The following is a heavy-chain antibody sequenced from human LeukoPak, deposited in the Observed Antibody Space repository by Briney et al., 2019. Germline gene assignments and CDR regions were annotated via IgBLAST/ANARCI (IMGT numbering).Heavy chain of an antibody. CDR1: GYTFTSYG. Sequence: ASVKVSCKASGYTFTSYGISWVRQAPGQGLDWMGWISAYNGNTNYAQKLQGRVTMTTDTSTSTAYMELRSLRSDDTAVYYCAGDSSGYYSDDFDIWGQGTMVTVSS. J-gene: IGHJ3*02. D-gene: IGHD3-22*01. CDR3: AGDSSGYYSDDFDI. CDR2: ISAYNGNT. V-gene: IGHV1-18*01.